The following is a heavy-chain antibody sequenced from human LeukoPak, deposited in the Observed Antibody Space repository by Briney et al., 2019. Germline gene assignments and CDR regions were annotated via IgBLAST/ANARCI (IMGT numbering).Heavy chain of an antibody. CDR3: TRSSSSWYDAFDI. J-gene: IGHJ3*02. Sequence: GGSLRLSCTASGFTFGDYAMSWFRQAPGKGLEWVGFIRSKAYGGTTEYAASVKGRFTISRDDSKSIAYLQMNSLKTEDTAVYYCTRSSSSWYDAFDIWGQGTMVTVSS. D-gene: IGHD6-13*01. CDR1: GFTFGDYA. CDR2: IRSKAYGGTT. V-gene: IGHV3-49*03.